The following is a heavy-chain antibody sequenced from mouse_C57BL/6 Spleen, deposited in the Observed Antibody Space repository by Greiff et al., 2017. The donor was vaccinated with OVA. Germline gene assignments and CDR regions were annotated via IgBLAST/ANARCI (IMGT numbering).Heavy chain of an antibody. V-gene: IGHV10-1*01. J-gene: IGHJ3*01. CDR3: VRQGGYDGFAY. D-gene: IGHD2-2*01. CDR1: GFSFNTYA. Sequence: DVKLVESGGGLVQPKGSLKLSCAASGFSFNTYAMNWVRQAPGKGLEWVARIRSKSNNYATYYADSVKDRFTISRDDSESMLYLQMNNLKTEDTAMYYCVRQGGYDGFAYWGQGTLVTVSA. CDR2: IRSKSNNYAT.